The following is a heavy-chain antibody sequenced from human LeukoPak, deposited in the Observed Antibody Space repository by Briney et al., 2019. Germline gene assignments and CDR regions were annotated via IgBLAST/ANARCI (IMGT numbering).Heavy chain of an antibody. V-gene: IGHV3-48*03. CDR1: EFTFSSYE. CDR2: ISSSGSTI. D-gene: IGHD3-10*01. J-gene: IGHJ4*02. CDR3: ARDLYDVVRGAYYFDY. Sequence: GGSLRLSCAASEFTFSSYEMNWVRQAPGKGLEWVSYISSSGSTIYYADSVKGRFTISRDNAKNSLYLQMNSLRAEDTAVYYCARDLYDVVRGAYYFDYWGQGTLVTVSS.